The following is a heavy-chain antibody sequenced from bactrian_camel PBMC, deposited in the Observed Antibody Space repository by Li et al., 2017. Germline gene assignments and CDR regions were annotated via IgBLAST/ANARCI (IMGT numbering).Heavy chain of an antibody. CDR2: ITSDGSNT. J-gene: IGHJ4*01. Sequence: HVQLVESGGGSVQTGGSLRLSCVASGYAVRSDSMAWFRQAPGKGLEWVSSITSDGSNTYYADPVKGRFIISHDNAKNTLYLQMNNLKTEDTAVYTCAAGRKLLACVWNYWGQGTQVTVST. CDR1: GYAVRSDS. V-gene: IGHV3-2*01. CDR3: AAGRKLLACVWNY. D-gene: IGHD2*01.